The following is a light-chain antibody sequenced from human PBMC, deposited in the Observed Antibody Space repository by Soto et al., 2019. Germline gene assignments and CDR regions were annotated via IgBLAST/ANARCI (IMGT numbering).Light chain of an antibody. Sequence: DIQMTQSPSALSAVVGDRVTITCRASRAIGDRLAWFQQKPGKAPRFLIQTASNLQGGVPSRFSGSGSGTDFTLTISSLQPEDFATYYCQHFRSFPITFGQGTRLEIK. CDR3: QHFRSFPIT. V-gene: IGKV1-12*01. CDR2: TAS. CDR1: RAIGDR. J-gene: IGKJ5*01.